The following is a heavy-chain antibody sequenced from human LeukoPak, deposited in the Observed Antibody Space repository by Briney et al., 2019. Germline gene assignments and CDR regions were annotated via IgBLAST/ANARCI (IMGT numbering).Heavy chain of an antibody. D-gene: IGHD3-10*01. Sequence: ASVKVSCKASGGTFSSDTISWVRQAPGQGLEWMGGIIPIFGTANYAQKFQGRVTITADESTSTAYMELSSLRSEDAAVYYCARVSLGPMVRGVGYYYYMDVWGKGTTVTISS. CDR2: IIPIFGTA. J-gene: IGHJ6*03. CDR1: GGTFSSDT. CDR3: ARVSLGPMVRGVGYYYYMDV. V-gene: IGHV1-69*13.